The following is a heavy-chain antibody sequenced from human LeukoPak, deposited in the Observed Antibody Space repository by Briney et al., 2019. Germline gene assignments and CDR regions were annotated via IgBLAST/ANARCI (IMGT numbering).Heavy chain of an antibody. D-gene: IGHD6-19*01. CDR2: IYPNSGGT. CDR3: ARLYRSGWLGPPEDV. J-gene: IGHJ6*02. CDR1: GYTFTGYY. V-gene: IGHV1-2*05. Sequence: SVKVSCKASGYTFTGYYMHWVRQAPGQGLEWMGRIYPNSGGTNYAQKFQGRVTIIMDTSMSTAYMELSRLRSDDTDAYYCARLYRSGWLGPPEDVWGQGTPVTVSS.